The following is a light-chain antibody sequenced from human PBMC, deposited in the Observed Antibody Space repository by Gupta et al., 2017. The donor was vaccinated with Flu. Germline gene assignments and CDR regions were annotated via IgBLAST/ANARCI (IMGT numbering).Light chain of an antibody. CDR1: TIGSKS. V-gene: IGLV3-21*03. CDR2: DDL. J-gene: IGLJ2*01. Sequence: KTASNTCGTNTIGSKSVDWCQQTTGQSPGLLLHDDLERHGGSPERVSGSNSGNTATLTISKVEAGEEADYYCQVWESRSDNPGVFGGGTKLTVL. CDR3: QVWESRSDNPGV.